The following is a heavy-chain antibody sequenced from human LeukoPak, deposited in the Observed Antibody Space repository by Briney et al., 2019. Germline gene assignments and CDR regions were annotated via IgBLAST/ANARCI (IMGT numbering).Heavy chain of an antibody. CDR3: ARGRRCSSTSCSGWFDP. CDR1: GGSFSGYY. D-gene: IGHD2-2*01. Sequence: SETLSLTCAVYGGSFSGYYWSWIRQPPGKGLEWIGEINHSGSTNYNPSLKSRVTISVDTSKNQFSLKLSSVTAADTAVYYCARGRRCSSTSCSGWFDPWGQGTLVTVSS. J-gene: IGHJ5*02. CDR2: INHSGST. V-gene: IGHV4-34*01.